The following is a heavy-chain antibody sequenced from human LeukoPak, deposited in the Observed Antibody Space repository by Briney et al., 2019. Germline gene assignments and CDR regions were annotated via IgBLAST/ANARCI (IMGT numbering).Heavy chain of an antibody. CDR1: GFTFSDHF. V-gene: IGHV3-72*01. J-gene: IGHJ4*02. CDR3: VRCWYNSGYYPNY. CDR2: SRNKANSYTT. Sequence: GGSLRLSCAVSGFTFSDHFMDWVRQAPGKGLEWVGRSRNKANSYTTEYAASVKGRFIISRDDSKNALYLQMNGLKTEDTAVYYCVRCWYNSGYYPNYWGQGTLVTVSS. D-gene: IGHD6-19*01.